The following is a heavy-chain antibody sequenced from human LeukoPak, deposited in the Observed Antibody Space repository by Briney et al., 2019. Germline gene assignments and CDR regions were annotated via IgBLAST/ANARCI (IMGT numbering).Heavy chain of an antibody. J-gene: IGHJ4*02. CDR3: ARDPHPSTVSWASD. Sequence: QPGRSLRLSCAASGFTFDDYAMHWVRQAPGKGLEWVSGISWNSGSIGYADSVKGRFTISRDNAKNSLYLQMNSLRAEDTAVYYCARDPHPSTVSWASDWGQGTLVTVSS. CDR1: GFTFDDYA. CDR2: ISWNSGSI. D-gene: IGHD4-17*01. V-gene: IGHV3-9*01.